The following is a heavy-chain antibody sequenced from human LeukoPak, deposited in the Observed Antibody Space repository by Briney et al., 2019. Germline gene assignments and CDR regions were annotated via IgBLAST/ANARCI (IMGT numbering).Heavy chain of an antibody. CDR3: ASGSMGYYGSGSSPLYYFDY. V-gene: IGHV3-15*01. J-gene: IGHJ4*02. CDR1: GFIFSNAW. Sequence: PGGSLRLSCAASGFIFSNAWMSWVRQAPGKGLEWVGRIKSKTEGGTTDYAAPVKGRFTISRDDSKNTLYLQMNSLRAEDTAVYYCASGSMGYYGSGSSPLYYFDYWGQGTLVTVSS. D-gene: IGHD3-10*01. CDR2: IKSKTEGGTT.